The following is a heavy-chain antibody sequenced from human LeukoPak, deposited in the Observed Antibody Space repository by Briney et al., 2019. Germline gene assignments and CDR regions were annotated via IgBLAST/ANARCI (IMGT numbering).Heavy chain of an antibody. J-gene: IGHJ4*02. CDR2: IRYDGSNK. V-gene: IGHV3-30*02. Sequence: GGSLRLSCAASGFTFSSYGMHWVRQAPGKGLEWVAFIRYDGSNKYYADSVKGRFTISTDNSKNTLYLQMNSLRPEDTAVYYCAKGGYYDILPGPVGYWGQGTLVTVSS. CDR1: GFTFSSYG. D-gene: IGHD3-9*01. CDR3: AKGGYYDILPGPVGY.